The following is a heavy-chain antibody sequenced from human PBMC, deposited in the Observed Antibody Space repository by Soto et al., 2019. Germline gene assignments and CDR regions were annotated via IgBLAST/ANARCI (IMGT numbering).Heavy chain of an antibody. CDR2: INAGNGNT. CDR3: ASDYGDYEGLGY. V-gene: IGHV1-3*01. CDR1: GYTFTSYA. D-gene: IGHD4-17*01. J-gene: IGHJ4*02. Sequence: QVQLVQSGAEVKKTGASVKVSCKASGYTFTSYAMHWVRQAPGQRLEWMGWINAGNGNTKYSQKFQGRVTITRDTSASTAYMELSSLRSEDTAVYYCASDYGDYEGLGYWGQGTLVTVSS.